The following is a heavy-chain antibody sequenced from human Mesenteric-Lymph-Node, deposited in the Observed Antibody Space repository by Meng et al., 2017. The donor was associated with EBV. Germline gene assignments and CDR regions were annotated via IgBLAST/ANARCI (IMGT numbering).Heavy chain of an antibody. V-gene: IGHV4-4*02. J-gene: IGHJ4*02. Sequence: QVPLRVSGPVLAQPSGPVSLHCLGSGCAIRSRNWWSWVPQPPGKGREWIGEIYHSGSTNYNPSLKSRVTISVDKSKNQFSLKLSSVTAADTAVYYCARDLGGKGEDYWGQGTLVTVSS. CDR1: GCAIRSRNW. CDR3: ARDLGGKGEDY. CDR2: IYHSGST. D-gene: IGHD3-16*01.